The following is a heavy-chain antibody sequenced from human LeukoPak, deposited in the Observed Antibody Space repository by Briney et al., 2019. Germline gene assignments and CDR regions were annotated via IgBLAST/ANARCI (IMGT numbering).Heavy chain of an antibody. V-gene: IGHV4-61*02. CDR2: IYTSGST. CDR1: GGSISSGSYY. CDR3: ARHGGSGLDWFDP. D-gene: IGHD3-10*01. Sequence: NSSETLSLTCTVSGGSISSGSYYWSWIRQPAGKGLEWIGRIYTSGSTNYNPSLNSRVTISVDTSNNQFSLKLSSVTAADTAVYYCARHGGSGLDWFDPWGQGTLVTVSS. J-gene: IGHJ5*02.